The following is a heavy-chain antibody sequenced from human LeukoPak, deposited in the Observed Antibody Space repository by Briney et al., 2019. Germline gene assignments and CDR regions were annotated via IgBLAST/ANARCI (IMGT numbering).Heavy chain of an antibody. CDR1: GFTFSNYA. J-gene: IGHJ3*02. V-gene: IGHV3-23*01. CDR2: ISGSGGGT. Sequence: PGGSLRLSCAVSGFTFSNYAMNWVRQAPGQGLEWVSVISGSGGGTYYADSVKGRFTISRDNSKNTLYLQMNSLRAEDTAVYYCARAQWLGEAFDIWGQGTMDTVSS. CDR3: ARAQWLGEAFDI. D-gene: IGHD6-19*01.